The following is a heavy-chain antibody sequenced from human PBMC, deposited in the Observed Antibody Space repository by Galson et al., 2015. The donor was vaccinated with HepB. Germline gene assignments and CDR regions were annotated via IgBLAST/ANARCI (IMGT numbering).Heavy chain of an antibody. CDR1: GFSFSTYS. Sequence: SLRLSCAASGFSFSTYSMNWVRQAPGKGLEWVSYISSTSSTIYYADSVKGRFTISRDNAKNSLFLQMNSLRAEDTAVYYCAKNYPADYWGQGTLVTVSS. CDR3: AKNYPADY. D-gene: IGHD1-7*01. V-gene: IGHV3-48*01. CDR2: ISSTSSTI. J-gene: IGHJ4*02.